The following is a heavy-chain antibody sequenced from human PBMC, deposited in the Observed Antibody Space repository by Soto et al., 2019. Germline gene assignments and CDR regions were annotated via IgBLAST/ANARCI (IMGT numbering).Heavy chain of an antibody. CDR1: GFTFNNYG. Sequence: GGSLRLSCAASGFTFNNYGMHWVRQAPGKGLEWVAVISLDGSNTFYADSVKGRFTISRDNSRNTLYLQVNSLRHEETAVYFCEKDKYGGVNADYGMDVWGQGTKVTVSS. CDR2: ISLDGSNT. V-gene: IGHV3-30*18. J-gene: IGHJ6*02. D-gene: IGHD3-16*01. CDR3: EKDKYGGVNADYGMDV.